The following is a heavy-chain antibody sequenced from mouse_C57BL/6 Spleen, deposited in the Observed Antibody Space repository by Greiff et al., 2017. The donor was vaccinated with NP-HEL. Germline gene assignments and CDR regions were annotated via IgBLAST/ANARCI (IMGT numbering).Heavy chain of an antibody. J-gene: IGHJ4*01. CDR2: ISYDGSN. Sequence: EVQRVESGPGLVKPSQSLSLTCSVTGYSITSGYYWNWIRQFPGNKLEWMGYISYDGSNNYNPSLKNRISITRDTSKNQFFLKLNSVTTEDTATYYCASFIYYGYDVGYAMDYWGQGTSVTVSS. V-gene: IGHV3-6*01. CDR3: ASFIYYGYDVGYAMDY. D-gene: IGHD2-2*01. CDR1: GYSITSGYY.